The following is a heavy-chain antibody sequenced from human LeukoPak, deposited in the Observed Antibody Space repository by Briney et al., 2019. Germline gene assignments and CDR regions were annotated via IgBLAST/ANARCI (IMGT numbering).Heavy chain of an antibody. J-gene: IGHJ4*02. CDR3: AKDLAAVADPFDY. CDR2: ISGSGGST. Sequence: GGSLRPSCAASGLTFTDFWMNWVRQAPGKGLEWVSAISGSGGSTYYADSVKGRFTISRDNSKNTLYLQMNSLRAEDTAVYYCAKDLAAVADPFDYWGQGTLVTVSS. D-gene: IGHD6-19*01. CDR1: GLTFTDFW. V-gene: IGHV3-23*01.